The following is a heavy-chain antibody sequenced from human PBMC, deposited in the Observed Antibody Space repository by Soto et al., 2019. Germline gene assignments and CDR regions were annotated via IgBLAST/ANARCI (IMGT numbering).Heavy chain of an antibody. V-gene: IGHV1-58*01. D-gene: IGHD1-26*01. CDR1: GFTFTSSA. CDR2: IVVGSGNT. CDR3: AADWSQHSGSYLYYYYGMDV. Sequence: SVKVSCKASGFTFTSSAVQWVRQARGQRLEWIGWIVVGSGNTNYAQKFQERVTITRDMSTSTAYMELSSLRSEDTAVYYCAADWSQHSGSYLYYYYGMDVWGQGTRVTVSS. J-gene: IGHJ6*02.